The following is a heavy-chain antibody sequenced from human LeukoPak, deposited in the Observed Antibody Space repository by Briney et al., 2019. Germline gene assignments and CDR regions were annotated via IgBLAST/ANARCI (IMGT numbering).Heavy chain of an antibody. CDR3: ARDLGLNSYYYYMDV. V-gene: IGHV1-46*01. Sequence: ASVKVSCKASGYTFTGYYMHWARQATGQGLEWMGKINPSGGSTTYAQKFQGRVTMTRDMSTSTVYMELSSLTSEDTAVYYCARDLGLNSYYYYMDVWGKGTTVTVSS. CDR1: GYTFTGYY. J-gene: IGHJ6*03. CDR2: INPSGGST. D-gene: IGHD3-10*01.